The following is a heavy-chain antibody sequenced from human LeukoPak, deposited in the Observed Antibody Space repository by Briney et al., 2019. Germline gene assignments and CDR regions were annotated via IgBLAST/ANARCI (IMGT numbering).Heavy chain of an antibody. CDR2: IYHSGST. CDR1: GGSISSGGYY. D-gene: IGHD6-13*01. CDR3: ARDLEVAAAGNY. Sequence: PSETLSLTCTVSGGSISSGGYYWSWIRQPPGKGLEWIGYIYHSGSTYYNPSLKSRVTISVDRSKNQFSLKLSSVTAADTAVYYCARDLEVAAAGNYWGQGTLVTVSS. J-gene: IGHJ4*02. V-gene: IGHV4-30-2*01.